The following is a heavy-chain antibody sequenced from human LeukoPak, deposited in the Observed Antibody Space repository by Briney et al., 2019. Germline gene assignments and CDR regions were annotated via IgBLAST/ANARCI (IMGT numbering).Heavy chain of an antibody. CDR1: GSTFAELS. CDR2: FDPEDGQA. V-gene: IGHV1-24*01. CDR3: ATVSSYTYDNGGFYFDF. J-gene: IGHJ4*02. Sequence: ASVTVSCKVSGSTFAELSMHWVRQAPGKGLEWMGGFDPEDGQATYAQKFRGRVTETEDTSTDTVYMDLSSLRSEDTAVYYCATVSSYTYDNGGFYFDFWGQGTLVTVSS. D-gene: IGHD3-22*01.